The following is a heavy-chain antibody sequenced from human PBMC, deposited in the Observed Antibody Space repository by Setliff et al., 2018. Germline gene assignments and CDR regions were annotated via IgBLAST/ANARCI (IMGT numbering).Heavy chain of an antibody. J-gene: IGHJ6*02. CDR1: GYTFTDYY. Sequence: GASVKVSCKASGYTFTDYYMHWVQQAPGKGLEWMGRVDPEDGETIYAQKFQGRVTMTEDTSTDTAYMELSSLRPEDTAVYYCATGSSRGYSGYPRPYGMDVWGQGTTVTVSS. CDR3: ATGSSRGYSGYPRPYGMDV. D-gene: IGHD5-12*01. CDR2: VDPEDGET. V-gene: IGHV1-69-2*01.